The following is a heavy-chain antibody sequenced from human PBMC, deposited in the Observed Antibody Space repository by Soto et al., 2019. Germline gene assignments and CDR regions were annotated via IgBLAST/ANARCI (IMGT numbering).Heavy chain of an antibody. D-gene: IGHD5-12*01. CDR2: ISAYNGNT. J-gene: IGHJ4*02. V-gene: IGHV1-18*01. CDR3: ARAPRDGYNYVLP. Sequence: QVQLVQSGAEVKKPGASVKVSCKASGYTFTSYGISWVRQVPGQGLEWMGWISAYNGNTNYAQKFQGRVTMTTDTSTTTAYMELRSLRSDDTAVYYSARAPRDGYNYVLPWGQGTLVIVSS. CDR1: GYTFTSYG.